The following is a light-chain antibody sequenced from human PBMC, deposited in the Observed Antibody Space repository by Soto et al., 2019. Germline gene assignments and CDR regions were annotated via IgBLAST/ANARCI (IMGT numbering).Light chain of an antibody. CDR1: HHLVSRSNSKNY. CDR2: GAS. CDR3: QQYDNVFT. J-gene: IGKJ5*01. Sequence: DIVMTQSPDSLSVSLGERATINCKSSHHLVSRSNSKNYLGWYQQKPGKAPKLLIYGASNLETGVPSRFSGSGSGTDFTFTTSSLQPEDIATYFCQQYDNVFTFGQGTRLEIK. V-gene: IGKV1-33*01.